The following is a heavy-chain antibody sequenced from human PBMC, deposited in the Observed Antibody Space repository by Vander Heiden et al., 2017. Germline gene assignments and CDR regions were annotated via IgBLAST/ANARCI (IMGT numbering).Heavy chain of an antibody. V-gene: IGHV3-30-3*01. Sequence: QVQLVESGGGVVQPGRSLRLSCAASGFTFSSYAMHWVRQAPGKGLEWVAVISYDGSNKYYADSVKGRFTISRDNSKNTLYLQMNSLRAEDTAVYYCARGGITMVRGLDYWGQGTLVTVSS. J-gene: IGHJ4*02. D-gene: IGHD3-10*01. CDR1: GFTFSSYA. CDR3: ARGGITMVRGLDY. CDR2: ISYDGSNK.